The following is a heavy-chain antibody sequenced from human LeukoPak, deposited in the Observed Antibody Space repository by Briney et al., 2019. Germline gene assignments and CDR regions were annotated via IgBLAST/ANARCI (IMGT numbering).Heavy chain of an antibody. D-gene: IGHD2-15*01. CDR3: AREVVEKAFDI. CDR2: IIPIFGTA. V-gene: IGHV1-69*05. J-gene: IGHJ3*02. Sequence: ASVKVSCKASGGTFSSDAISWVRQAPGQGLEWMGGIIPIFGTANYAQKFQGRVTITTDESTSTAYMELSSLRFEETAVYYCAREVVEKAFDIWGQGTMVTVSS. CDR1: GGTFSSDA.